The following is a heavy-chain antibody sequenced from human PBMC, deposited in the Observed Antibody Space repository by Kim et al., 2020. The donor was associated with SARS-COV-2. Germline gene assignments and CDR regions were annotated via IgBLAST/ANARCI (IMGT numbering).Heavy chain of an antibody. CDR3: ARCLSAGPIDY. CDR2: IYYSGST. Sequence: TLSLTCTVSGGSISSYYWSWIRQPPGKGLEWIGYIYYSGSTNYNPSLKSRVTISVDTSKNQFSLKVSSVTAADTAVYYCARCLSAGPIDYWGQGTLVTVSS. J-gene: IGHJ4*02. CDR1: GGSISSYY. V-gene: IGHV4-59*01. D-gene: IGHD3-10*01.